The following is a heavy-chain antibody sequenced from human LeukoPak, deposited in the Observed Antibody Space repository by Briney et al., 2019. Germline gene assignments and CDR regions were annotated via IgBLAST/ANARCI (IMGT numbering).Heavy chain of an antibody. D-gene: IGHD3-22*01. CDR3: ARDSMIRAFDI. V-gene: IGHV3-74*01. CDR2: INTDGSST. J-gene: IGHJ3*02. Sequence: PGGSLRLSCAASGFTFSSYWMHWVRQAPGKGLVWVSRINTDGSSTSYADSVKGRFTISRDNAKNTLYLQMNSLRAEDTAVYYCARDSMIRAFDIWGQGTMVTVSA. CDR1: GFTFSSYW.